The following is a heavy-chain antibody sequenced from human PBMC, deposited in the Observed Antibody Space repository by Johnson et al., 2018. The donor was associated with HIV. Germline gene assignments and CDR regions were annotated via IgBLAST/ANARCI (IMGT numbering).Heavy chain of an antibody. J-gene: IGHJ3*02. Sequence: VQLVESGGGLAKPAWSPRLSCAASGFTFSSYDMHWVRQATGKGLEWVSAIGSAGDTYSPGSVTGRFTISRENAKNSLYLQMNSLRAGDTAVYYCATGNYYGSGSYAGYSAAFDIWGQGTMVTVS. CDR3: ATGNYYGSGSYAGYSAAFDI. CDR2: IGSAGDT. CDR1: GFTFSSYD. V-gene: IGHV3-13*01. D-gene: IGHD3-10*01.